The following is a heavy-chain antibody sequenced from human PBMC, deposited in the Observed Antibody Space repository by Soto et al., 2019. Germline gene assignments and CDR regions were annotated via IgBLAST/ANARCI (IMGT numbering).Heavy chain of an antibody. Sequence: PGGSLRLSCAASGFTFSSYGMHWVRQAPGKGLEWVAVIWYDGSTIYYADSVKGRFTISRDNAKNSLYLQMNSLRDEDTAVYYCAREWNPLNWFDPWGQGTLVTVSS. D-gene: IGHD1-1*01. CDR2: IWYDGSTI. V-gene: IGHV3-33*01. J-gene: IGHJ5*02. CDR1: GFTFSSYG. CDR3: AREWNPLNWFDP.